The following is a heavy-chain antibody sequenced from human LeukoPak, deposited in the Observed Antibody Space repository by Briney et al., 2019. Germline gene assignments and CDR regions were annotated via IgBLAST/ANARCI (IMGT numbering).Heavy chain of an antibody. J-gene: IGHJ5*02. Sequence: SETLSLTCTVSGGSISSSSYYWGWIRQPPGKGLEWIGSIYYSGSTYYNPSLKSRVTISVDTSKNQFSLKLSSVTAADTAVYYCARSLYDFWSGYHFDPWGQGTLVTVSS. D-gene: IGHD3-3*01. V-gene: IGHV4-39*01. CDR3: ARSLYDFWSGYHFDP. CDR1: GGSISSSSYY. CDR2: IYYSGST.